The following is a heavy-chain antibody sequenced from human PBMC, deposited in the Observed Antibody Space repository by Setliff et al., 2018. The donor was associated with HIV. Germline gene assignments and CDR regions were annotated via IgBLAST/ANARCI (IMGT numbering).Heavy chain of an antibody. CDR2: IYTSGST. V-gene: IGHV4-61*09. CDR1: GGSISSGSYY. Sequence: SETLSLTCTVSGGSISSGSYYWSWIRQPAGKGLEWIGHIYTSGSTNYNPSLKSRVTISVDTSKNQFSLKLSSVAAADTAVYYCARGSWKDGAQGYFFDHWGQGTLVTVSS. J-gene: IGHJ4*02. CDR3: ARGSWKDGAQGYFFDH. D-gene: IGHD1-1*01.